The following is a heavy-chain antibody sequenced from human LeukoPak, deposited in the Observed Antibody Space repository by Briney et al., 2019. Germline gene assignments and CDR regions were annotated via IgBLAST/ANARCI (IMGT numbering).Heavy chain of an antibody. D-gene: IGHD2-2*01. CDR2: IWYDGSNK. Sequence: GRSLRLSCAASGFSFSSYGMHWVRQAPGKGLEWVAVIWYDGSNKYYVDSVKGRFTISRDNSKNTLYLQVNSLRAEDTAVYYCVRSARDCSSTSCRLDHWGQGTLVTVSS. CDR3: VRSARDCSSTSCRLDH. V-gene: IGHV3-33*01. CDR1: GFSFSSYG. J-gene: IGHJ5*02.